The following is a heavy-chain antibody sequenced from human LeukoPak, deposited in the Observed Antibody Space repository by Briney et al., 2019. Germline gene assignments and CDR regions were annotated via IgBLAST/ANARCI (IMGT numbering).Heavy chain of an antibody. D-gene: IGHD2-21*02. J-gene: IGHJ4*02. CDR2: ISYDGSNK. CDR1: GFTYSSYA. Sequence: GGSLRLSSAASGFTYSSYAMHWVRQAPGKGLEWVAVISYDGSNKYYADSVKGRFTISRDNSKNTLYLQMNSLRAEDTAVYYCARGEHVVVTAHGFVYWGQGTLVTVSS. CDR3: ARGEHVVVTAHGFVY. V-gene: IGHV3-30-3*01.